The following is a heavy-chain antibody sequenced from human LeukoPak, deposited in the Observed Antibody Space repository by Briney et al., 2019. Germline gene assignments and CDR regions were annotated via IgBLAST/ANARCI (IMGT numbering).Heavy chain of an antibody. J-gene: IGHJ4*02. V-gene: IGHV3-21*01. CDR2: VSLSSTYI. D-gene: IGHD3-10*01. CDR1: GFSFSSYD. Sequence: AGGSLRLSCAASGFSFSSYDFNWVRQAPGKGLEWVSSVSLSSTYIYYADSVKGRFTISRDNAKNSLNLQMNSLRAEDTAVYYCARDQWIRGSFDYWGQGTLVTVSS. CDR3: ARDQWIRGSFDY.